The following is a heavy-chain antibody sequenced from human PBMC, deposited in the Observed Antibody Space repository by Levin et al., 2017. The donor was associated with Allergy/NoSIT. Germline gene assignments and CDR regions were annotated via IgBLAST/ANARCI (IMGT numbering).Heavy chain of an antibody. Sequence: PGGSLRLSCAASGFTFSSYSMNWVRQAPGKGLEWVSSISSSSSYIYYADSVKGRFTISRDNAKNSLYLQMNSLRAEDTAVYYCARWGAAASNWFDPWGQGTLVTVSS. V-gene: IGHV3-21*01. D-gene: IGHD6-25*01. CDR3: ARWGAAASNWFDP. CDR1: GFTFSSYS. J-gene: IGHJ5*02. CDR2: ISSSSSYI.